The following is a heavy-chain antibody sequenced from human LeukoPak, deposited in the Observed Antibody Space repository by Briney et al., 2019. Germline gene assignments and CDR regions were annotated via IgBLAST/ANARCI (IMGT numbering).Heavy chain of an antibody. D-gene: IGHD3-10*01. V-gene: IGHV3-48*03. CDR1: GFTFINYD. CDR2: IRSSGNII. Sequence: GGSLRLSCTASGFTFINYDMNRVRQAPGKGLEWISYIRSSGNIIYYADFLKGRFSISRDNGKSTMFLQMNTLRAEDTAVYYCARDRGGFYFDSWGQGTLVTVSS. J-gene: IGHJ4*02. CDR3: ARDRGGFYFDS.